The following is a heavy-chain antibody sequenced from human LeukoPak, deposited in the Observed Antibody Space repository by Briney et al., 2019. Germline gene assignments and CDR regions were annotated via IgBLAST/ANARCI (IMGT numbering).Heavy chain of an antibody. CDR3: ARGVRGWNKNWFDP. CDR2: INHSGST. CDR1: GGSFSGYY. J-gene: IGHJ5*02. Sequence: SETLSLTCAVYGGSFSGYYWSWIRQPPGKGLEWIGEINHSGSTNYNPSLKSRVTISVDTSKNQFSLKLSSVTAADTAVYYCARGVRGWNKNWFDPWGQGTLVTVSS. V-gene: IGHV4-34*01. D-gene: IGHD1/OR15-1a*01.